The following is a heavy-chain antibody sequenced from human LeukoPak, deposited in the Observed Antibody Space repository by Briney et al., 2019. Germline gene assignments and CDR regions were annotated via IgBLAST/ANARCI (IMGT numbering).Heavy chain of an antibody. V-gene: IGHV1-2*02. CDR3: AREGDYGDYGDY. J-gene: IGHJ4*02. D-gene: IGHD4-17*01. CDR2: INPNSGGT. CDR1: GYTFTGYY. Sequence: ASVKVSCKASGYTFTGYYMHWVRQAPGQGLEWMGWINPNSGGTNYAQQFQGRVTMTRDTSISTAYMELSRLRSDDTAVYYCAREGDYGDYGDYWGPGTLVTVSS.